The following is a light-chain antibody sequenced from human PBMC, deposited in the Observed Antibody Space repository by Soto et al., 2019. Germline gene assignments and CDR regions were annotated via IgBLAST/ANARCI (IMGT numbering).Light chain of an antibody. CDR3: CSYAGSGTYV. Sequence: QSALTQPASVSGSPGQSITISFTGTSSDVGNYNLVTWYQQHPGKAPQLMIYEVSKRPSGVSDRFSGSKSGNTASLTISGLQADDEADYYCCSYAGSGTYVFGTGTKVTVL. J-gene: IGLJ1*01. CDR2: EVS. CDR1: SSDVGNYNL. V-gene: IGLV2-23*02.